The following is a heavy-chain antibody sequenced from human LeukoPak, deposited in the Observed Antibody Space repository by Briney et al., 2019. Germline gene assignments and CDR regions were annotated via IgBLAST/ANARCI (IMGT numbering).Heavy chain of an antibody. V-gene: IGHV4-59*01. CDR3: ARQVYSSSWSYYFEY. Sequence: SETLSLTCAVSGGSISSYYWSWTRQPPGRGLEWIGSIHYSGSTSYNSSLKSRVTMSIDTSKNQFSLKLSSVTPADTAVYYCARQVYSSSWSYYFEYWGQGILVTVSS. CDR1: GGSISSYY. J-gene: IGHJ4*02. CDR2: IHYSGST. D-gene: IGHD6-13*01.